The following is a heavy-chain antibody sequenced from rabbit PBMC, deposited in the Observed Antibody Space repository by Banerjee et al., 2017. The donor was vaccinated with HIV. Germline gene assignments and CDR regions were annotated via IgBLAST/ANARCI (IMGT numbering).Heavy chain of an antibody. Sequence: QSLEESGGDLVKPGASLTLTCTASGFSFSGSYWIWWVRQAPGKGLEWIACIYISSGSTWYASWVNGRFTISKTSSTTVTLQMTSLTAADTATYFCARELYNGVGDTDLWGQGTLVTVS. CDR2: IYISSGST. V-gene: IGHV1S40*01. CDR1: GFSFSGSYW. CDR3: ARELYNGVGDTDL. D-gene: IGHD2-1*01. J-gene: IGHJ3*01.